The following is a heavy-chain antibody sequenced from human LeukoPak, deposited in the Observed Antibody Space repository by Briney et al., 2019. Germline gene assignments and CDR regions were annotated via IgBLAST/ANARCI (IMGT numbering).Heavy chain of an antibody. CDR1: GYTLTELS. V-gene: IGHV1-24*01. CDR3: ATDLPPSTVVAATLLFY. Sequence: ASVKVSCKVSGYTLTELSMHLVRQAPGKGLEWMGGFDPEDGETIYAQKFQGRVTMTEDTSTDTAYMELSSLRSEDTAVYYCATDLPPSTVVAATLLFYWGQGTLVTVSS. J-gene: IGHJ4*02. D-gene: IGHD2-15*01. CDR2: FDPEDGET.